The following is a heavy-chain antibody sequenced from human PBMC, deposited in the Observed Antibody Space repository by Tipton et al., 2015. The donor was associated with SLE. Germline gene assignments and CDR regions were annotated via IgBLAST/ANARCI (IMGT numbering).Heavy chain of an antibody. CDR2: NQYSGST. Sequence: TLSLTCTVSGGSISSYYWSWIRQPPGKGLEWIAYNQYSGSTNYNPSLKSRVTISVDTSKNQVSLKLRSVTAADTAVYYCAREKAGYDFWSGSYYYYGMDVWGQGTTVTVSS. CDR3: AREKAGYDFWSGSYYYYGMDV. V-gene: IGHV4-59*01. D-gene: IGHD3-3*01. J-gene: IGHJ6*02. CDR1: GGSISSYY.